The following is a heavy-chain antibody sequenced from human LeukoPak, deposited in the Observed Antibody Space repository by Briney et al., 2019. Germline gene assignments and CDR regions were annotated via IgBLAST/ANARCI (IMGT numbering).Heavy chain of an antibody. CDR2: IYTSGTI. J-gene: IGHJ4*02. D-gene: IGHD3-22*01. CDR1: GASISSYY. Sequence: SETLSLTCTVSGASISSYYWSWIRQPAGKGLEWLGRIYTSGTINYNPSLKSRVTMSVDTSKNQFSLKLSSVTAADTAVYYCARAHAGYDSSGYYSTLDYWGQGTLVTVSS. CDR3: ARAHAGYDSSGYYSTLDY. V-gene: IGHV4-4*07.